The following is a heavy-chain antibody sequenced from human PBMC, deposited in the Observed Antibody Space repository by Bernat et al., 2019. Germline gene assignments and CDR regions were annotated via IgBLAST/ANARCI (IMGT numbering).Heavy chain of an antibody. J-gene: IGHJ4*02. CDR2: IYNTGST. CDR1: GDSIISGDYY. D-gene: IGHD4-11*01. CDR3: ARGGTTVTDYYFDY. Sequence: QVQLQESGPGLVKPSQTLSLTCTVSGDSIISGDYYWSWIRQHPGMGLEWIGYIYNTGSTYYNPSLKSQVIISVDTSKNQFSLNLSSMTAADTAVYYCARGGTTVTDYYFDYWGQGTLVTVSS. V-gene: IGHV4-31*01.